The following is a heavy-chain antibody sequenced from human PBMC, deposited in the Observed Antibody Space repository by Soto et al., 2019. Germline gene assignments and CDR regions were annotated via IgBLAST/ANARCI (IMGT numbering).Heavy chain of an antibody. D-gene: IGHD6-13*01. V-gene: IGHV3-74*01. CDR3: ARERGKAAAVLFDY. CDR2: INSDGSST. Sequence: EVQLVESGGGLVQPGGSLRLSCAASGFTFSSYWMHWVRQAPGKGLVWVSRINSDGSSTSYADSVKGRFTISRDNAKNTLYLQMNSLRAEDTAGYSCARERGKAAAVLFDYWGQGTLVTVSS. J-gene: IGHJ4*02. CDR1: GFTFSSYW.